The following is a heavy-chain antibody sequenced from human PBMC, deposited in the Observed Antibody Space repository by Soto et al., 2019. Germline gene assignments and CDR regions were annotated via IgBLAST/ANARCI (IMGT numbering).Heavy chain of an antibody. CDR3: ARYIYGYVDY. CDR2: ISSTISYT. CDR1: GFSFSDYY. D-gene: IGHD5-18*01. V-gene: IGHV3-11*06. J-gene: IGHJ4*02. Sequence: GGSLRLSCAASGFSFSDYYMSWIRQAPGKGLEWVSYISSTISYTHYADSVKGRFTISRDNAKNSLYLQMNSLRAEDTAVYYCARYIYGYVDYWGQGTLVTVSS.